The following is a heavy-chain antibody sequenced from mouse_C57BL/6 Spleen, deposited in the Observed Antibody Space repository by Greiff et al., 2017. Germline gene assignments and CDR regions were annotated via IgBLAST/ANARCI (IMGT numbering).Heavy chain of an antibody. CDR3: ARDRRKGYFDV. V-gene: IGHV3-6*01. Sequence: EVKLEESGPGLVKPSQSLSLTCSVTGYSITSGYYWNWIRQFPGNKLEWMGYISYDGSNNYNPSLKNRISITRDTSKNQFFLKLNSVTTEDTATYCCARDRRKGYFDVWGTGTTVTVSS. CDR2: ISYDGSN. J-gene: IGHJ1*03. CDR1: GYSITSGYY.